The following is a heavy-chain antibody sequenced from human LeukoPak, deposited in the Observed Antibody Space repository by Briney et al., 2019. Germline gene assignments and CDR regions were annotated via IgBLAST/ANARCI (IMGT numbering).Heavy chain of an antibody. J-gene: IGHJ5*02. CDR3: TRDRAGTQSWVEFDL. D-gene: IGHD3-10*01. CDR1: GFSVSSTY. V-gene: IGHV3-66*03. CDR2: IYTSGST. Sequence: PGGSLRLTCAASGFSVSSTYMSWVRQAPGKGLEWVSLIYTSGSTFYADSVMGRFTISRDNSKNTLSLQMNSLRGEDSAVYYCTRDRAGTQSWVEFDLWGQGTLVTVSS.